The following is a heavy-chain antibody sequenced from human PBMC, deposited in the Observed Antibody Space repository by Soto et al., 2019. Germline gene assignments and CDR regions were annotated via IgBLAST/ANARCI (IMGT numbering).Heavy chain of an antibody. V-gene: IGHV3-21*01. J-gene: IGHJ4*02. D-gene: IGHD3-22*01. CDR1: GFTFSSYS. CDR2: ISSSSSYI. Sequence: EVQLVESGGGLVKPGGSLRLSCAASGFTFSSYSMNWVRQAPGKGLEWVSSISSSSSYIYYADSVKGRFTISRDNAKNSLYLQRNSLRAEDTAVYSCARDFYDSSAFDYWGQGTLVTVSS. CDR3: ARDFYDSSAFDY.